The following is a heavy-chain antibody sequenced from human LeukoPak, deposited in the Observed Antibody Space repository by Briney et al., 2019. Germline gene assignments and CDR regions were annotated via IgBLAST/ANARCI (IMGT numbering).Heavy chain of an antibody. J-gene: IGHJ4*02. Sequence: GGSLRLSCAASAFTFSDYYMSWIRQAPGKGLEWVSYISNGGTTIYYADSVKGRFTISRDNAKNSLYLQTNSLRAEDTAVYYCARHGYSSGWYYFDYWGQGTLVTVSS. V-gene: IGHV3-11*01. CDR2: ISNGGTTI. CDR1: AFTFSDYY. CDR3: ARHGYSSGWYYFDY. D-gene: IGHD6-19*01.